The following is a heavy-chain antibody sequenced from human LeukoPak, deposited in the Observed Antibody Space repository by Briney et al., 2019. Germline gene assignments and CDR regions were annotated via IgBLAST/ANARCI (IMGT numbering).Heavy chain of an antibody. CDR1: GGSFSGYY. D-gene: IGHD3-22*01. J-gene: IGHJ4*02. CDR3: ARLRDYYDSSGYYGY. CDR2: INHSGST. Sequence: SSETLSLTCAVYGGSFSGYYWSWIRQPPGKGLEWIGEINHSGSTNYNPSLKSRVTISVDTSKNQFSLKLSSVTAADTAVYYCARLRDYYDSSGYYGYRGQGTLVTVSS. V-gene: IGHV4-34*01.